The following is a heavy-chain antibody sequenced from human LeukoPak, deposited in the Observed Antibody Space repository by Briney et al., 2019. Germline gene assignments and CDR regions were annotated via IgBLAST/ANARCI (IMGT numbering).Heavy chain of an antibody. CDR2: INWNGGST. J-gene: IGHJ4*02. V-gene: IGHV3-20*04. CDR3: AKGSRGVITPLL. CDR1: GFTFDDYG. Sequence: PGGSLRLSCAASGFTFDDYGMSWVRQAPGKGLEWVSGINWNGGSTGYADSVKGRFTISRDNAKNSLYLQMNSLRAEDTAVYYCAKGSRGVITPLLWGQGTLVTVSS. D-gene: IGHD3-10*01.